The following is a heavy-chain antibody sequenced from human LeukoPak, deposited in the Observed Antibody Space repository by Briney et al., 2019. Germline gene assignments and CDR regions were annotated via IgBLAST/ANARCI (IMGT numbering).Heavy chain of an antibody. CDR3: ARGGYSSGWYHYYYYMDV. CDR2: MNPNSGNT. D-gene: IGHD6-19*01. V-gene: IGHV1-8*03. J-gene: IGHJ6*03. CDR1: GYTFTSYD. Sequence: ASVKVSCKASGYTFTSYDINWVRQATGQGLEWMGWMNPNSGNTGYAQKFQGRVTITRNTSISTAYMELSSLRSEDTAVYYCARGGYSSGWYHYYYYMDVWGEGTTVTVSS.